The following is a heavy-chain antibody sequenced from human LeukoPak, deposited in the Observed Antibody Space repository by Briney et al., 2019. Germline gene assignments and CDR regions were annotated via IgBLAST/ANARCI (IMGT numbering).Heavy chain of an antibody. D-gene: IGHD2-2*02. V-gene: IGHV4-61*02. J-gene: IGHJ4*02. Sequence: SETLSLTCTVSGGSISSGSYYWSWIRQPAGTGLECIGRIYTSGSTNYNPSLKSRVTISVDTSKNQFSLKLSSVTAADTAVYYCARGYCTGTSCYKGYWGQGTLVTVSS. CDR2: IYTSGST. CDR3: ARGYCTGTSCYKGY. CDR1: GGSISSGSYY.